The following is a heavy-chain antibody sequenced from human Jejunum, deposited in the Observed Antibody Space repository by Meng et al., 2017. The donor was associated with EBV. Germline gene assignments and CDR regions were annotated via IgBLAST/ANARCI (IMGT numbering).Heavy chain of an antibody. V-gene: IGHV3-53*01. CDR3: ASLRNRGFDL. D-gene: IGHD1-14*01. CDR2: IYSGGST. Sequence: EVQVVESGGGLIQPGGSLRLSCAASGFTVSSNDMTWARQAPGKGLEWVLVIYSGGSTYYADSVKGRFTISRDNSKNTLYLQMNNLRAEDTAVYYCASLRNRGFDLWGRGTLVTVSS. CDR1: GFTVSSND. J-gene: IGHJ2*01.